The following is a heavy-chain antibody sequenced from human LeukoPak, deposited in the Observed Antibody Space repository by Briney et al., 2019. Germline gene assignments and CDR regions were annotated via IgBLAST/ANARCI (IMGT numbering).Heavy chain of an antibody. J-gene: IGHJ6*02. V-gene: IGHV3-30-3*01. D-gene: IGHD2-2*01. Sequence: GGSLRLSCAASGFTFSSYAMHWVRQAPGKGLEWVAVISYDGSNKYYADSVKGRFTISRDNSKNTLYLQMNSLRAEDTAVYYCAKDPGYCSSTSCPPYYYYGMDVWGQGTTVTVSS. CDR3: AKDPGYCSSTSCPPYYYYGMDV. CDR1: GFTFSSYA. CDR2: ISYDGSNK.